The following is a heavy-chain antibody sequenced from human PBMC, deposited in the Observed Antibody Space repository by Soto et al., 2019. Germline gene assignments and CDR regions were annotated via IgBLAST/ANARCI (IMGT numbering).Heavy chain of an antibody. CDR3: VRRVSGNYDY. CDR1: GFTFSSYD. V-gene: IGHV3-64*01. D-gene: IGHD1-7*01. CDR2: ISSNGGTT. Sequence: VQLAESGGGMVQPGGSLRLSCVASGFTFSSYDMHWVRQAPGKGLEYVSSISSNGGTTYYGNSVKGRFTISRDNSKNTLYLQMGSLSAEDMAVYYCVRRVSGNYDYWGQGNLVTVSS. J-gene: IGHJ4*02.